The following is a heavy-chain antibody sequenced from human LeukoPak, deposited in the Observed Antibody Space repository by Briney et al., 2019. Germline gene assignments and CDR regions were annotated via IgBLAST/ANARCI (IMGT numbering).Heavy chain of an antibody. J-gene: IGHJ4*02. CDR3: AKDVWPYGSYSNLDH. V-gene: IGHV3-30*02. Sequence: GGSLRLSCATSGFNFSNYGMHWVRQAPGKGLEWVAFIRYVGSSQFYAHSVQGRFTISRDNSKNTVFLQMNSLRAEDSALYYCAKDVWPYGSYSNLDHWGQGALVTVSS. CDR2: IRYVGSSQ. CDR1: GFNFSNYG. D-gene: IGHD3-10*01.